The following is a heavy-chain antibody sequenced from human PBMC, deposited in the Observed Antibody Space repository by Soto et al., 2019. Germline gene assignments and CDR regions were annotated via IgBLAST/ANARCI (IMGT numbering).Heavy chain of an antibody. Sequence: QMQLVQSGPEVKKPGTSVKVSCKASGFTFTSSAVQWVRQARGQRLEWIGWIVVGSGNTNYAQKFKERVTITREMSTSTAYMELSSLRSEDTAVYYCASIYCSGGSCYTYYFDYWGQGTLVTVSS. CDR2: IVVGSGNT. D-gene: IGHD2-15*01. J-gene: IGHJ4*02. V-gene: IGHV1-58*01. CDR1: GFTFTSSA. CDR3: ASIYCSGGSCYTYYFDY.